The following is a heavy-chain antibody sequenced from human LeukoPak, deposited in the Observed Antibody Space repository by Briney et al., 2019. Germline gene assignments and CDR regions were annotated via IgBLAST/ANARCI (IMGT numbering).Heavy chain of an antibody. Sequence: PSETLSLTCTVSGGSISSYYWSWIRQPPGKGLEWIGYIYYSGSTNYNPSLKSRVTISVDTSKNQFSLKLSSVTAADTAVYYCARLRPWGSGYDPNYYYYYGMDVWGQGTTVTVSS. CDR3: ARLRPWGSGYDPNYYYYYGMDV. CDR1: GGSISSYY. CDR2: IYYSGST. V-gene: IGHV4-59*08. J-gene: IGHJ6*02. D-gene: IGHD5-12*01.